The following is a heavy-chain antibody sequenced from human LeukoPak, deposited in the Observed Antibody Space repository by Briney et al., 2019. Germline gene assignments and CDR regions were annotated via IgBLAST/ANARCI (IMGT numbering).Heavy chain of an antibody. V-gene: IGHV4-59*01. CDR3: ARGLQTIMPTAWYFDL. Sequence: SETLSLTCTVSGGSISSYYWSWIRQPPEKRLEWIGYIYNIGSTNYNPSLKSRVTMSVDTSKNQFSLKLTSLTAADTAVYYCARGLQTIMPTAWYFDLWGRGTLVTVSS. CDR2: IYNIGST. D-gene: IGHD2-2*01. CDR1: GGSISSYY. J-gene: IGHJ2*01.